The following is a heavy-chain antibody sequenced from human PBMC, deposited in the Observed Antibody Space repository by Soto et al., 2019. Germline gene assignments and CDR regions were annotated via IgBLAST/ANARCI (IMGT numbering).Heavy chain of an antibody. V-gene: IGHV3-23*01. J-gene: IGHJ6*02. CDR3: AKDGRVGTDYYCGMDV. D-gene: IGHD1-26*01. Sequence: EVQLLESGGGLVQPGGSLRLSCAASGFTFSSYAMSWVRQAPGKGLEWVSAISGSGGSTYYADSVKGRFTISRDNSKNTLNLQMNSLRAEDTAVYYCAKDGRVGTDYYCGMDVWGQGTTVTVSS. CDR2: ISGSGGST. CDR1: GFTFSSYA.